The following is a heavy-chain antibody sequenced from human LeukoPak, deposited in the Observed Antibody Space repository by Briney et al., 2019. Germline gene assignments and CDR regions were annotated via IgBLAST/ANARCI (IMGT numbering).Heavy chain of an antibody. Sequence: GASVKVSCKASGYTFTGYYMHWVRQAPGQGLEWMGWINPNSGGTNYAQKFQGRVTMTRDTSISTAYMELSRLRSDDTAVYYCARRGHSSSSAVYYYYYMDVWGKGTTVTVSS. V-gene: IGHV1-2*02. CDR1: GYTFTGYY. D-gene: IGHD6-6*01. CDR2: INPNSGGT. CDR3: ARRGHSSSSAVYYYYYMDV. J-gene: IGHJ6*03.